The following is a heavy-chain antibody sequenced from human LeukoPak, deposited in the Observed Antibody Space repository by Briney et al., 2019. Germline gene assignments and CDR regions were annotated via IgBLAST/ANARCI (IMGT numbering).Heavy chain of an antibody. V-gene: IGHV3-15*01. CDR2: IRTKTGGRTA. J-gene: IGHJ4*02. D-gene: IGHD2-2*02. CDR1: GFTFSTYV. Sequence: PGTSLRLSCAASGFTFSTYVMSWVRQAPGKGLEWVGCIRTKTGGRTAHCAAPVKGRFTISRDDSKGTLYLQMNSLEIEDTAVYYCSTGYNRGDYWGQGTLVTVSS. CDR3: STGYNRGDY.